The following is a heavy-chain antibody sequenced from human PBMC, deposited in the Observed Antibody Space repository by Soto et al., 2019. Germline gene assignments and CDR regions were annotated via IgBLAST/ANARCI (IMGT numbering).Heavy chain of an antibody. Sequence: QVQLQQWGAGLLKPSETLSLTCAVYGGSFSGYYWSWIRQPPGQGLEWIGEINHSGSTNYNPSLTSRVTISVDTSKNQFSLKLSSVTAADTAVYYCARGRGDIVVVVAAPRGNWFDPWGQGTLVTVSS. J-gene: IGHJ5*02. D-gene: IGHD2-15*01. CDR2: INHSGST. CDR1: GGSFSGYY. V-gene: IGHV4-34*01. CDR3: ARGRGDIVVVVAAPRGNWFDP.